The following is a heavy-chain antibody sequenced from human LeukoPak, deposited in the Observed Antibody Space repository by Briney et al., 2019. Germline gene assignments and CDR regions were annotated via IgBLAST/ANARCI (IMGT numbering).Heavy chain of an antibody. CDR2: IIPIFGTA. D-gene: IGHD6-19*01. Sequence: GASVKVSCKASGGTFSSYAISWVRQAPGQGLEWMGGIIPIFGTANYAQKFQGRVTITADESTSTAYMELSSLRSEDTAVYYCARERFEYSSGRYWGPHYYYYGMDVWGQGTTVTVSS. CDR3: ARERFEYSSGRYWGPHYYYYGMDV. J-gene: IGHJ6*02. V-gene: IGHV1-69*13. CDR1: GGTFSSYA.